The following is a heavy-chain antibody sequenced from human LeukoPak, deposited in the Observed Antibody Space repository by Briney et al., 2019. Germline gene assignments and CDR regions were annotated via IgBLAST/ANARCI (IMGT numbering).Heavy chain of an antibody. CDR3: ARGPNSSGFYFFDY. CDR1: GYSFTSYY. CDR2: IDPSRGIT. J-gene: IGHJ4*02. V-gene: IGHV1-46*01. D-gene: IGHD6-25*01. Sequence: GSVKVSCKASGYSFTSYYMHWVRQSPGQGPEWMGMIDPSRGITSYVQRFQGRVTMTRDTSTNTVYMELRSLTSGDTAVYYCARGPNSSGFYFFDYWGQGTLVTVSS.